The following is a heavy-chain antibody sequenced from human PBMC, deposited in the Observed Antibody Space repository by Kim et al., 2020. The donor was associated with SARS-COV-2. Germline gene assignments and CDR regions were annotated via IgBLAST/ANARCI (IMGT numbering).Heavy chain of an antibody. J-gene: IGHJ4*02. Sequence: EDTGKGRFTISSDNSKIPLYLQMNRLRAEETAVYYCAKVSSVSYFSSLDYWGQGTLVTVSS. V-gene: IGHV3-23*01. CDR3: AKVSSVSYFSSLDY. D-gene: IGHD1-26*01.